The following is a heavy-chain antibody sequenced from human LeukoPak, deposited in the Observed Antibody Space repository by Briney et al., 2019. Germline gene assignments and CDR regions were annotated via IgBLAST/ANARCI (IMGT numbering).Heavy chain of an antibody. D-gene: IGHD6-13*01. CDR3: TRDDGYSSSWHGNYYYGMDV. V-gene: IGHV3-49*03. J-gene: IGHJ6*02. CDR1: GFTFGDYA. CDR2: IRSKAYGGTT. Sequence: GGSLRLSRTASGFTFGDYAMSWFRQAPGKGLEWVGFIRSKAYGGTTEYAASVKGRFTISRDDSKSIAYLQMNSLKTEDTAVYYCTRDDGYSSSWHGNYYYGMDVWGQGTTVTVSS.